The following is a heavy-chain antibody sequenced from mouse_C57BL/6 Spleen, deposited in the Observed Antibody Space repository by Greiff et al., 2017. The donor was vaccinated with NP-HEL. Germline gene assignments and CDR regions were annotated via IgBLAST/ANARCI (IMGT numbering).Heavy chain of an antibody. CDR2: IRNKANGYTT. Sequence: EVHLVESGGGLVQPGGSLSLSCAASGFTFTDYYMSWVRQPPGKALEWLGFIRNKANGYTTEYSASVKGRFTISRDNSQSILYLQMNALRAEDSATYYCARSDDGPLYYAMDYWGQGTSVTVSS. CDR1: GFTFTDYY. J-gene: IGHJ4*01. V-gene: IGHV7-3*01. D-gene: IGHD2-3*01. CDR3: ARSDDGPLYYAMDY.